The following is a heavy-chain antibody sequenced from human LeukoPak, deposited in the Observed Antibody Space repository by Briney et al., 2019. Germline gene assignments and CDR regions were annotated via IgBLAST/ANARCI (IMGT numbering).Heavy chain of an antibody. CDR2: ISTSGGSI. J-gene: IGHJ4*02. CDR1: GFTFSRYE. D-gene: IGHD6-13*01. V-gene: IGHV3-48*03. Sequence: GSLRLSCAASGFTFSRYEMKWVRQAPGKGLEWVSFISTSGGSIYYADSVKGRFTISRDNAKNSLYLQMNSLRAEDTAVYYCARAAALTYWGQGTLVTVSS. CDR3: ARAAALTY.